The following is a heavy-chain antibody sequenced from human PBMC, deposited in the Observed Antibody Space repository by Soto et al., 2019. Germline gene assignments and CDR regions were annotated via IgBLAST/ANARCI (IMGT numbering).Heavy chain of an antibody. CDR2: IYHSGST. J-gene: IGHJ4*02. CDR3: ARTAPMDAGDKYYYDF. V-gene: IGHV4-61*01. CDR1: GGSVSSGNDY. D-gene: IGHD3-16*01. Sequence: SETLSLTCTVSGGSVSSGNDYWSWIRQPPGKGLEWIGYIYHSGSTNYNPSLKSRLTISGDTSKNQVSLKLTSVTAADTAIYYCARTAPMDAGDKYYYDFWGQGALVTVSS.